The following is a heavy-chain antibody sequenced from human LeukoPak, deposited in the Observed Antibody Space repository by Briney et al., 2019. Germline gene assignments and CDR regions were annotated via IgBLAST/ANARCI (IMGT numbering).Heavy chain of an antibody. CDR3: ARDRLLDSSGYPDAFDI. Sequence: GGSLRLSCAASGFTFSSYGMHWVRQAPGKGLEWVAVIWYDGSNRYYADSVKGRFTISRDNSKNTLYLQMNSLRAEDTAVYYCARDRLLDSSGYPDAFDIWGQGTMATVSS. J-gene: IGHJ3*02. CDR1: GFTFSSYG. CDR2: IWYDGSNR. V-gene: IGHV3-33*01. D-gene: IGHD3-22*01.